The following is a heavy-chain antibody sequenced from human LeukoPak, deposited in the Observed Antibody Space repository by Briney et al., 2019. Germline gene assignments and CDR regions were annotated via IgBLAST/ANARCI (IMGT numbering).Heavy chain of an antibody. CDR1: GGSISSGGYY. D-gene: IGHD5-12*01. CDR2: IYYSGST. CDR3: ASAVATIYNWFDP. V-gene: IGHV4-31*03. J-gene: IGHJ5*02. Sequence: SQTLSLTCTVSGGSISSGGYYWSWLRQHPGKGLEWIGYIYYSGSTYYNPSLKSRVTISVDTSKNQFSLKLSSVTAADTAVYYCASAVATIYNWFDPWGQGTLVTVSS.